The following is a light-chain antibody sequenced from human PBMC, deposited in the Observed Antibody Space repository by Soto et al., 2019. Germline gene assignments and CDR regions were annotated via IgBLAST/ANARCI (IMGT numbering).Light chain of an antibody. CDR1: QSVGSY. CDR2: GAV. Sequence: EIVLTQSPATLSLSPGERATLSCRASQSVGSYLAWYQQKSGQAPRLLMYGAVNRATGIPARFSGSGSGTDFTLTISSLEPEDFAVYYSQQGSLWPYTFGHGTELEIK. J-gene: IGKJ2*01. V-gene: IGKV3-11*01. CDR3: QQGSLWPYT.